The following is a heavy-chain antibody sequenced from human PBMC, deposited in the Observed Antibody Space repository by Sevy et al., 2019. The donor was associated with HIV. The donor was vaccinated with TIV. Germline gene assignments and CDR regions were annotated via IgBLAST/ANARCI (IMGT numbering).Heavy chain of an antibody. D-gene: IGHD5-12*01. J-gene: IGHJ6*02. V-gene: IGHV3-48*01. CDR2: ISSSSSTI. CDR3: ARDPDVDIVATTANYGMDV. CDR1: GFTFSSYS. Sequence: GESLKISCAASGFTFSSYSMNWVRQAPGKGLEWVSYISSSSSTIYYADSVKGRFTISRDNAKNSLYLQMNSLRAEDTAVYYCARDPDVDIVATTANYGMDVWGQGTTVTVSS.